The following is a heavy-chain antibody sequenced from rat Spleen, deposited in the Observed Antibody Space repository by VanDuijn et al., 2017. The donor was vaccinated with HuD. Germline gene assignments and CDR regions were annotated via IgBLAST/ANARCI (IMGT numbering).Heavy chain of an antibody. CDR2: ISYDGSST. CDR1: GFTFSNYG. CDR3: ARHGGDLFAY. J-gene: IGHJ3*01. Sequence: EVQLVESGGGLVQPGRSLKLSCAASGFTFSNYGMAWVRQAPTKGLEWVATISYDGSSTYYRDSVKGRFTISRDNAKSTLYLQMDSLRSEDTATYYCARHGGDLFAYWGQGTLVTVSS. D-gene: IGHD4-3*01. V-gene: IGHV5-29*01.